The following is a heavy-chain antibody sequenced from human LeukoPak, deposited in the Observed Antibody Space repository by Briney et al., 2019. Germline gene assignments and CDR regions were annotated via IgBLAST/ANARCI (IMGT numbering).Heavy chain of an antibody. J-gene: IGHJ5*02. D-gene: IGHD3-9*01. V-gene: IGHV1-18*01. CDR3: ARDYDILTGYYTNWFDP. CDR2: ISAYNGNT. Sequence: ASVKVSCKASGYTFTSYGISWVRQAPGQGLEWMGWISAYNGNTNYAQKLQGRVTMTTDTSTSTAYMELRSLRSDDTAVYYCARDYDILTGYYTNWFDPWGQGTLVTASS. CDR1: GYTFTSYG.